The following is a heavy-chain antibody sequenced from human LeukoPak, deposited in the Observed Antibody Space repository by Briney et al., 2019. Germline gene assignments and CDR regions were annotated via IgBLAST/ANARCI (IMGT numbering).Heavy chain of an antibody. CDR3: AREGHSSGHCGALDI. D-gene: IGHD3-22*01. CDR1: GFTFSTSV. Sequence: PGGSLRLSCEVSGFTFSTSVMHWVRQAPGKGLEYVSGISDNGLDTHYGNSVEGRFTISRDNSENSLYLQMDSLRDEDMAVYYCAREGHSSGHCGALDIWGQGTMVTVSS. J-gene: IGHJ3*02. CDR2: ISDNGLDT. V-gene: IGHV3-64*01.